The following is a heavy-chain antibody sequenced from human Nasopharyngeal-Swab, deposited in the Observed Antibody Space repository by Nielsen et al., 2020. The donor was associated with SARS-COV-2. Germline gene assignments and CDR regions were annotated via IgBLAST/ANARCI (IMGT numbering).Heavy chain of an antibody. CDR1: GFTFSSYG. CDR3: AKDITGYSSGWFYYYYYMDV. D-gene: IGHD6-19*01. V-gene: IGHV3-30*18. J-gene: IGHJ6*03. Sequence: GESLKISCAASGFTFSSYGMHWVRQAPGKGLEWVAVISYDGSNKYYADSVKGRFTISRDNSKNTLYLQMNSLRAEDTAVYYCAKDITGYSSGWFYYYYYMDVWGKGTTVTVS. CDR2: ISYDGSNK.